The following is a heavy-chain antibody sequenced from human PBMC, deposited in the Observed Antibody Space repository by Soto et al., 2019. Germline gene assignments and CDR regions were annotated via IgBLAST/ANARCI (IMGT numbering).Heavy chain of an antibody. CDR3: ARQGYSGDYFHGMDV. D-gene: IGHD5-12*01. Sequence: GESLKISCKGSGYSFTSYWIGWVRQMPGKGLECMGIIYPGDSDTRYSPSFQGQVTISVDKSISTAYLQWSSLKASDNAMYYCARQGYSGDYFHGMDVWGQGTTVTVSS. V-gene: IGHV5-51*01. CDR1: GYSFTSYW. J-gene: IGHJ6*01. CDR2: IYPGDSDT.